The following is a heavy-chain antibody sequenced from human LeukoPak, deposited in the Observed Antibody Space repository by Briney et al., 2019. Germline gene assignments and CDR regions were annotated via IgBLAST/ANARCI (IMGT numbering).Heavy chain of an antibody. CDR1: GGSISSSSYY. CDR3: ARGNYGSGSYYFDY. Sequence: SETLSLTCTVSGGSISSSSYYWGWIRQPPGKGLEWIGSIYYSGSTYYNPSLKSRVTISVDTSKNQFSLKLSSVTAADTAVYYCARGNYGSGSYYFDYWGQGTLVAVSS. CDR2: IYYSGST. D-gene: IGHD3-10*01. J-gene: IGHJ4*02. V-gene: IGHV4-39*01.